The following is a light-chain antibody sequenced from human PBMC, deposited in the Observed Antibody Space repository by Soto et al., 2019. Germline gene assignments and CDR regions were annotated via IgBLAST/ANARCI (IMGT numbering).Light chain of an antibody. J-gene: IGKJ5*01. Sequence: EIVLTQSPGTLSLSPGERATLSCRASQSVSSSYLAWYQQKPGQAPRLLIYGASSRATGIPDRFSGSGSGTDFTLTISRLEPEDFAVXYCQQYGSSPPITFGQGTRLDIK. CDR3: QQYGSSPPIT. CDR1: QSVSSSY. CDR2: GAS. V-gene: IGKV3-20*01.